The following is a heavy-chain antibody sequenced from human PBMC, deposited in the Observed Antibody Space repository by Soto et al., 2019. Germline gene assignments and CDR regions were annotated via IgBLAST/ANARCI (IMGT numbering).Heavy chain of an antibody. CDR1: GGSISRYY. CDR3: AETLDYGDYGPKGYYYYYMDF. Sequence: SETLSLTCTVSGGSISRYYWSWIRQPPGRGLEWIGYIYYSGSTNYNPSLKSRVTISGDTPKYQFSLKLSSVTAAYTAVYYCAETLDYGDYGPKGYYYYYMDFWSKGTTVIASS. CDR2: IYYSGST. J-gene: IGHJ6*03. V-gene: IGHV4-59*01. D-gene: IGHD4-17*01.